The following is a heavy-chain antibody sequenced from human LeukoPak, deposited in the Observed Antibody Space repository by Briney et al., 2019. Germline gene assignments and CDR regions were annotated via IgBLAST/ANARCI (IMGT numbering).Heavy chain of an antibody. CDR3: ASRSSTSTMGFDP. D-gene: IGHD2-2*01. CDR1: GYTFTGYY. J-gene: IGHJ5*02. CDR2: INPNSGGT. V-gene: IGHV1-2*02. Sequence: ASVTVSFKASGYTFTGYYMHWVRQAPGQGVEGMGWINPNSGGTNYAQKFQGRVTMTSDTSISTAYMELSRLRSDDTAVYYCASRSSTSTMGFDPWGQGTLVTVSS.